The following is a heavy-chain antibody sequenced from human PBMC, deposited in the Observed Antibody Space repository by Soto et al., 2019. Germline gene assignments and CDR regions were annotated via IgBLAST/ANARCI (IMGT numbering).Heavy chain of an antibody. Sequence: ASVKVSCKASGYTFTSYGISWVRQAPGQGLEWMGWISAYNGYTNYAQKLQGRVTMTTDTSTSTAYMELRSLRSDDTAVYYCARDRHIVVVTAITDYWGQGTLVTVSS. CDR2: ISAYNGYT. J-gene: IGHJ4*02. CDR1: GYTFTSYG. V-gene: IGHV1-18*01. CDR3: ARDRHIVVVTAITDY. D-gene: IGHD2-21*02.